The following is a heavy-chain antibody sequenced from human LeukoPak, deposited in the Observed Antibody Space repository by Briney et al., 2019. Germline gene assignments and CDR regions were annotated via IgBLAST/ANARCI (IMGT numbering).Heavy chain of an antibody. CDR2: IRYDGSNK. V-gene: IGHV3-30*02. CDR1: GFTFSSYW. CDR3: AKDRGTANYFDY. Sequence: GGSLRLSCAASGFTFSSYWMHWVRQAPGKGLEWVAFIRYDGSNKYYADSVKGRFTISRDNSKNTLYLQMNSLRAEDTAVYYCAKDRGTANYFDYWGQGTLVTASS. J-gene: IGHJ4*02. D-gene: IGHD3-10*01.